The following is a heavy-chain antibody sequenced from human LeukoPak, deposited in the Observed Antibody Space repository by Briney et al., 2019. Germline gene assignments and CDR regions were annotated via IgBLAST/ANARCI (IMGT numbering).Heavy chain of an antibody. J-gene: IGHJ6*02. CDR3: ATDQRGAGLGFRYGSGSYNGLDV. CDR1: GYTLTELS. V-gene: IGHV1-24*01. Sequence: ASVKVSCKLSGYTLTELSMHWVRQTPGKGLEWMGGFDPEDGETLYAQKFQGRVTMTEDTSTDTAYMGLSSLRSDDTAVYYCATDQRGAGLGFRYGSGSYNGLDVWGQGTTVTVSS. D-gene: IGHD3-10*01. CDR2: FDPEDGET.